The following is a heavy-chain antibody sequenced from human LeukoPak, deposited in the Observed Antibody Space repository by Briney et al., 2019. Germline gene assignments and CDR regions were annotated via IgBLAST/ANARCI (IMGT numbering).Heavy chain of an antibody. D-gene: IGHD4-11*01. J-gene: IGHJ6*03. CDR1: GYTFTSYG. V-gene: IGHV1-18*01. CDR3: ARDPPFTTVTTYYYYMDV. CDR2: ISAYNGNT. Sequence: VASVKVSCKASGYTFTSYGISWVRQAPGQGLEWMGWISAYNGNTNYAQKLQGRVTMTTDTSTSTAYMELRSLRSDDTAVYYCARDPPFTTVTTYYYYMDVWGKGTTVTISS.